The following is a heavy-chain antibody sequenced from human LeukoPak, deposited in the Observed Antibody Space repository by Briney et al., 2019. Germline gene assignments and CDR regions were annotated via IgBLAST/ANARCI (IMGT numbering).Heavy chain of an antibody. D-gene: IGHD2-15*01. V-gene: IGHV3-23*01. CDR3: AKFALRYCSGGSCHPFDY. J-gene: IGHJ4*02. CDR2: ISGSGGTT. Sequence: GGSLRLSCAASGFTFSSYAMSWVRQAPGKGLEWVSAISGSGGTTYYADSVKGRFTISRDNTKNTLYLQMNSLRAEDTAVYYCAKFALRYCSGGSCHPFDYWGQGTLVTVSS. CDR1: GFTFSSYA.